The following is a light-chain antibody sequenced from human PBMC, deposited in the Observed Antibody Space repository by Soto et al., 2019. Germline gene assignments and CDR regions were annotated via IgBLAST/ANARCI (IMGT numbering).Light chain of an antibody. Sequence: DIQMTQSPSTLSASVGDRVTITCRASQSIGSWLAWYQQKPGKAPKLLIYKASSLESGVPSRFSGSGSGTEFTPTISSLQPDDFATYYCQQYNNYSPTFGQGTKLEIK. CDR1: QSIGSW. CDR2: KAS. V-gene: IGKV1-5*03. J-gene: IGKJ2*01. CDR3: QQYNNYSPT.